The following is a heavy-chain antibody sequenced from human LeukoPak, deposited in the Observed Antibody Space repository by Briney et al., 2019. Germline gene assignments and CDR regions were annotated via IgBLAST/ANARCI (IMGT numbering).Heavy chain of an antibody. CDR2: IYSTGEN. CDR3: LRGKNENRTKSPFDT. CDR1: GDSISSSTW. J-gene: IGHJ3*02. Sequence: PSETLSLTCAVSGDSISSSTWWNRVRQPPGKGLEWIGEIYSTGENNKNPSLKSRVTMSLDKPKNEFSLRLTSVTAADTAMYYCLRGKNENRTKSPFDTWAKGPMVTVAS. D-gene: IGHD1-14*01. V-gene: IGHV4-4*02.